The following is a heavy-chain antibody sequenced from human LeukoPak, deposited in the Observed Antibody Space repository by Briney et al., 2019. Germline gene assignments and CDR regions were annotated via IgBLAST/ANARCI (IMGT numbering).Heavy chain of an antibody. J-gene: IGHJ5*02. CDR1: GGSISSSSYY. CDR2: IYYSGST. Sequence: SETLSLTCTVSGGSISSSSYYWGWIRQPPGKGLEWIGSIYYSGSTYYNPSLKSRVTISVDTSKNQFSLKLSSVTAADTAVYYCAREVREGPSPWFDPWGQGTLVTVSS. D-gene: IGHD1-26*01. V-gene: IGHV4-39*07. CDR3: AREVREGPSPWFDP.